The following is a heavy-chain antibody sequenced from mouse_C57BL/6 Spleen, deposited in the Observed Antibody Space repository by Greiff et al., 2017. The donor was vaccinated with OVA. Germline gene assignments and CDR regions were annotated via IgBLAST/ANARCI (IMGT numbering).Heavy chain of an antibody. Sequence: QVQLQQPGAELAKPGASVKMSCKASGYTFTSYWITWVKQRPGQGLEWIGDIYPGSGSTNYNEKFKSKATLTVDTSSSTAYMQLSSLTSEDSTVYYCARWDSNYGYYFDYWGQGTTLTVSS. CDR1: GYTFTSYW. CDR2: IYPGSGST. J-gene: IGHJ2*01. V-gene: IGHV1-55*01. CDR3: ARWDSNYGYYFDY. D-gene: IGHD2-5*01.